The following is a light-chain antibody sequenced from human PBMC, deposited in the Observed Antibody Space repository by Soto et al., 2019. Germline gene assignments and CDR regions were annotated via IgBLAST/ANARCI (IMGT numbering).Light chain of an antibody. CDR3: QQFHSYSPYT. V-gene: IGKV1-5*03. Sequence: DIQMTQSPSTLSVSIGDRVTITCRASESISSWLAWYQQKPGKAPNLLIYKASSLESGVPSRFSGNGSGTGFTLTISSLQPDDFATYYCQQFHSYSPYTFGQGTKLQIK. CDR1: ESISSW. CDR2: KAS. J-gene: IGKJ2*01.